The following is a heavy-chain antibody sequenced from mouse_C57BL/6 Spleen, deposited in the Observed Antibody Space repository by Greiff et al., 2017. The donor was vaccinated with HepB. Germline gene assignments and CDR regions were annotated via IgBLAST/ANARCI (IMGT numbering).Heavy chain of an antibody. J-gene: IGHJ2*01. Sequence: VQLQQPGAELVRPGSSVKLSCKAPGYTFTSYWMHWVKQRPIQGLEWIGNIDPSDSETHYNQKFKDKATLTVDKSSSTAYMQLSSLTSEDSAVYYCARFGTTVDGIYFDYWGQGTTLTVSS. D-gene: IGHD1-1*01. CDR2: IDPSDSET. V-gene: IGHV1-52*01. CDR3: ARFGTTVDGIYFDY. CDR1: GYTFTSYW.